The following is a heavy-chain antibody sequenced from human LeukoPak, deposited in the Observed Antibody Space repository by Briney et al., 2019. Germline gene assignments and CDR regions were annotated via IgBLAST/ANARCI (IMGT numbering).Heavy chain of an antibody. V-gene: IGHV3-23*01. CDR3: AKASYWIAAAGADY. J-gene: IGHJ4*02. CDR2: ISGSGGST. D-gene: IGHD6-13*01. Sequence: GFLRLSCAASGFTFSSYAMSWVRQAPGKGLEWVSAISGSGGSTYYADSVKGRFTISRDNSKNTLYLQMNSLRAEDTAVYYCAKASYWIAAAGADYWGQGTLVTVSS. CDR1: GFTFSSYA.